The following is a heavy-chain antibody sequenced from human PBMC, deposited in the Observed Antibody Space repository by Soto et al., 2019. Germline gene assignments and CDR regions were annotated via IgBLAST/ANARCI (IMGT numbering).Heavy chain of an antibody. CDR3: ARDSPIGSTFSGYEAIDY. CDR2: IIPLLDIA. V-gene: IGHV1-69*04. J-gene: IGHJ4*02. D-gene: IGHD5-12*01. CDR1: GYTFTSYG. Sequence: SVKVSCKASGYTFTSYGITWVRQAPGQGLEWMGRIIPLLDIANYAQKFQGRVTITADKSTSTAYMELNSLRSEDTAVYYCARDSPIGSTFSGYEAIDYWGQGTLVTVSS.